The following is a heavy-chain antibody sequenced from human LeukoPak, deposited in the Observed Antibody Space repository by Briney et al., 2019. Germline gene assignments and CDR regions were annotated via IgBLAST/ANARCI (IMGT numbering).Heavy chain of an antibody. Sequence: GGTLRLSCAASGFTFSNYGMGWVRQGPGKGLEWVSTISPSGGSTDYADSVKGRFTISRDNSKSTLYLQMNSLRAEDTALYHCAKSGFANGWVDYWGQGTLVTVSS. CDR2: ISPSGGST. CDR3: AKSGFANGWVDY. CDR1: GFTFSNYG. J-gene: IGHJ4*02. V-gene: IGHV3-23*01. D-gene: IGHD2-8*01.